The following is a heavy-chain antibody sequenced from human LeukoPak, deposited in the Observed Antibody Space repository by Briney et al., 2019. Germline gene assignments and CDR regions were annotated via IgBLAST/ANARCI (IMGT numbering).Heavy chain of an antibody. CDR1: GGSISSSSYY. D-gene: IGHD3-22*01. V-gene: IGHV4-39*02. J-gene: IGHJ5*02. CDR2: IYYSGST. Sequence: SETLSLTCTVSGGSISSSSYYWGWIRQPPGKGLEWIGSIYYSGSTYYNPSLKSRVTISVDTSKNQFSLKLSSVTAADTAVYYCAREIITMIVVATNWFDPWGQGTLVTVSS. CDR3: AREIITMIVVATNWFDP.